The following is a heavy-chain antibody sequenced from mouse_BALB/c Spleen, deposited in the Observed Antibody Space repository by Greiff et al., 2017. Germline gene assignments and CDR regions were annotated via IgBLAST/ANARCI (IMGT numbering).Heavy chain of an antibody. J-gene: IGHJ2*01. CDR3: ARRNYGSSFDY. Sequence: VKLVESGPELVRPGVSVKISCKGSGYTFTDYAMHWVKQSHAKSLEWIGVISTYYGNTNYNQKFKGKATMTVDKSSSTAYMELARLTSEDSAIYYCARRNYGSSFDYWGQGTTLTVSS. CDR1: GYTFTDYA. V-gene: IGHV1-67*01. D-gene: IGHD1-1*01. CDR2: ISTYYGNT.